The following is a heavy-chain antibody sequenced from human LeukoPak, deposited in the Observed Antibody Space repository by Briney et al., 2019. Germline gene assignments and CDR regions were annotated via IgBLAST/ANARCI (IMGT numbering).Heavy chain of an antibody. CDR3: AKAPIRGGGSLDY. V-gene: IGHV3-9*01. D-gene: IGHD3-16*01. CDR2: ISWNSGSI. CDR1: GFTFDDYA. J-gene: IGHJ4*02. Sequence: PGGSLRLSCAASGFTFDDYAMHWVRQAPGKGLEWVSGISWNSGSIGYADSVKGRFTISRDNAKNSLYLQMNSLRAEDTALYYCAKAPIRGGGSLDYWGQGTLVTVSS.